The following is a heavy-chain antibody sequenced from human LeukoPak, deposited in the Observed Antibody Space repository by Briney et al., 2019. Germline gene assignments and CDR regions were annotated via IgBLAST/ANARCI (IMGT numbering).Heavy chain of an antibody. D-gene: IGHD4-17*01. CDR3: ASSPTKDYGEYGWFDP. J-gene: IGHJ5*02. CDR1: GFTFSSYC. V-gene: IGHV3-7*01. CDR2: IKQDGSEK. Sequence: GVSLRLSCAASGFTFSSYCMSWVRQAPGKGLEWVANIKQDGSEKYYMDSVKGRFTISRDNAKNSLYLQMNSLSAEDTAVSYCASSPTKDYGEYGWFDPWGQGTLVTVSS.